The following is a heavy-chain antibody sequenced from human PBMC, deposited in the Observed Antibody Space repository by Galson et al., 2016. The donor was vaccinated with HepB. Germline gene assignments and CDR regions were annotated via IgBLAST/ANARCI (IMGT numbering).Heavy chain of an antibody. J-gene: IGHJ6*02. V-gene: IGHV3-72*01. CDR1: GFTSSDYY. D-gene: IGHD2-8*02. CDR3: TRGGSESVGYWHHMDV. CDR2: VRDTPNSYRT. Sequence: SLRLSCAASGFTSSDYYMDWVRQAPGKGLEWVGRVRDTPNSYRTEYAASVKGRFSISRNTLKNSLYLQMNSLKTDDTAVYYCTRGGSESVGYWHHMDVWGRGTTVTVAS.